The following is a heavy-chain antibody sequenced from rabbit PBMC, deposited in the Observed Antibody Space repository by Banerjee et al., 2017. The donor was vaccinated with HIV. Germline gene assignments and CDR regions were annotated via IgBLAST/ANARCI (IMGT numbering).Heavy chain of an antibody. J-gene: IGHJ6*01. D-gene: IGHD4-1*01. CDR1: GFSFGQD. CDR2: INTSSGST. Sequence: QSLEESGGDLVKPGASLTLTCTASGFSFGQDMCWVRQAPGKGLEWIACINTSSGSTVYASWAKGRFTISKTSSTTVTLQMTSLTAADTATYFCARDLAGVIGWNFGLWGPGTLVTVS. CDR3: ARDLAGVIGWNFGL. V-gene: IGHV1S40*01.